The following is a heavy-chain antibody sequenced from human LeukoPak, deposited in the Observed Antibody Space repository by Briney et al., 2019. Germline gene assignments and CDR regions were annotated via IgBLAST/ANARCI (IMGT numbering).Heavy chain of an antibody. CDR1: RGSIITYY. CDR2: IYHSGST. Sequence: PSETLSLTRTLSRGSIITYYRSWIRQPPGKGLEWMGYIYHSGSTNYNPSLKSRVTISVDTSKNQFSLKLSSVTAADTAVYYCARGGGYASPIGYWGQGALVTVSS. J-gene: IGHJ4*02. V-gene: IGHV4-59*01. D-gene: IGHD5-12*01. CDR3: ARGGGYASPIGY.